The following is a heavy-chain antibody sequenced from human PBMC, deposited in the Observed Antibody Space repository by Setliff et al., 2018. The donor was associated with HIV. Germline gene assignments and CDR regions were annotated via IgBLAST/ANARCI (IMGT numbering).Heavy chain of an antibody. CDR1: GYTFINYG. CDR3: ARRADWFDL. V-gene: IGHV1-18*01. CDR2: MSDYNDNT. J-gene: IGHJ5*02. Sequence: ASVKVSCKASGYTFINYGISWVRQAPGQELEWVGWMSDYNDNTESAQKFQGRVTMTKDTSTSTAYMELRSLRYDDTAVYYCARRADWFDLWGQGTLVTVS.